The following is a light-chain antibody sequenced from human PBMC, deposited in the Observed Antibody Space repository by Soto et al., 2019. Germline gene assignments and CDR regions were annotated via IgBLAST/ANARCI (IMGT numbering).Light chain of an antibody. V-gene: IGKV1-39*01. J-gene: IGKJ2*01. CDR3: QQSYSTLYT. CDR2: AAS. CDR1: QSISLY. Sequence: DIQMTQSPSSLSASVGDRVTLTCRASQSISLYLNWYQQKPGKAPKLLIYAASSLQSVVPSRFSGSGSGTDFTLTISSLQPEDFATYYCQQSYSTLYTFGQGTKLEIE.